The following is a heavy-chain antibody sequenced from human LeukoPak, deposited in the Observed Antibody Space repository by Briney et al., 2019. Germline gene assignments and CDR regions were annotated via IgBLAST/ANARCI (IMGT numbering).Heavy chain of an antibody. CDR1: GGTFSSYA. CDR3: ARDPYSSSYMDV. J-gene: IGHJ6*04. Sequence: SVKVSCKASGGTFSSYAISWVRQAPGQGLEWMGGIIPIFGTASYAQEFQGRVTITTDESTSTAYMELSSLRSEDTAVYYCARDPYSSSYMDVWGKGTTVTVSS. V-gene: IGHV1-69*05. CDR2: IIPIFGTA. D-gene: IGHD6-6*01.